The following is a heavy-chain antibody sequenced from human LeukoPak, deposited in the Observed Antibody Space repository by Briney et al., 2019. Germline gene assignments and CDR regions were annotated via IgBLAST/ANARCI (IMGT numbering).Heavy chain of an antibody. CDR1: GFTFSGDW. V-gene: IGHV3-74*01. CDR3: AREQGALDS. J-gene: IGHJ4*02. CDR2: VSSTGYTT. Sequence: GGSLRLSCAASGFTFSGDWMHWVRQAPGKGLVWVSHVSSTGYTTRYADSVKGRFTISRDNAKNTLYLQMNSLRAEDTAVYYCAREQGALDSWGQGTLVTVSS.